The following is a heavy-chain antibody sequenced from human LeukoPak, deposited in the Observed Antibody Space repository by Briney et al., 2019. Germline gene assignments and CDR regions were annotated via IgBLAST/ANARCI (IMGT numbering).Heavy chain of an antibody. D-gene: IGHD3-9*01. CDR1: GFTFSSYS. J-gene: IGHJ4*02. CDR2: ISSSSTFI. CDR3: ERDFDIMTHYAFDN. V-gene: IGHV3-21*01. Sequence: GGSLRLSCAASGFTFSSYSMNWVRQAPGKGLEWVSSISSSSTFIYYRDSVKGRFTISRDNAKNSLYLQMNSLRAEDTAVYYCERDFDIMTHYAFDNWGQGSLVTVSS.